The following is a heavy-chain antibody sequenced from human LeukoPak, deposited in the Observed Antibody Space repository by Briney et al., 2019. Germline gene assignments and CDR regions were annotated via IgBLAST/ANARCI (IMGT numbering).Heavy chain of an antibody. V-gene: IGHV4-34*01. CDR2: INHSGST. J-gene: IGHJ3*02. CDR1: GFTFSSYW. CDR3: ARRRVYYYDSSGYYLPSDAFDI. D-gene: IGHD3-22*01. Sequence: GSLRLSCAASGFTFSSYWMSWVRQAPGKGLEWIGEINHSGSTNYNPSLKSRVTISVDTSKNQFSLKLSSVTAADTAVYYCARRRVYYYDSSGYYLPSDAFDIWGQGTMVTVSS.